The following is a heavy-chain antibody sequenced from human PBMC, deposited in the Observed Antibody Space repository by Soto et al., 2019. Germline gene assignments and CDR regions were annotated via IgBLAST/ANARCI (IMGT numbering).Heavy chain of an antibody. Sequence: ASVKVSCKASGYTFTSYGISWVLQAPGQGLEWMGWISAYNGNTNYAQKLQGRVTMTTDTSTSTAYMELRSLRSDDTAVYYCAREVIAAAGTEGADYWGQGTLVTVSS. V-gene: IGHV1-18*01. CDR2: ISAYNGNT. CDR3: AREVIAAAGTEGADY. CDR1: GYTFTSYG. D-gene: IGHD6-13*01. J-gene: IGHJ4*02.